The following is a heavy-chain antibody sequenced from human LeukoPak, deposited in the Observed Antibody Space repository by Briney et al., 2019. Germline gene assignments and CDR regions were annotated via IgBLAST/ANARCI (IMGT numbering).Heavy chain of an antibody. D-gene: IGHD3-10*01. CDR1: GFTFSSYG. V-gene: IGHV3-30*18. CDR2: ISYDGSNK. Sequence: GGSLRLSCAASGFTFSSYGMHWVRQAPGKGLEWVAAISYDGSNKYYADSVKGRFTISRDNSKNTLYLQMNSLRAEDTAVYYCSKSRYNYCSVSLTTYDYWGQGTLVTVS. CDR3: SKSRYNYCSVSLTTYDY. J-gene: IGHJ4*02.